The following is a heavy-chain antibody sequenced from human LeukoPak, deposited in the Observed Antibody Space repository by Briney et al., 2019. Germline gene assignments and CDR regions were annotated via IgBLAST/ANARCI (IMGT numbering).Heavy chain of an antibody. J-gene: IGHJ3*02. V-gene: IGHV1-69*13. D-gene: IGHD6-13*01. CDR2: IIPIFGTA. CDR1: GGTFSSYA. Sequence: ASVKVSCKASGGTFSSYAISWVRQAPGQGLEWMGGIIPIFGTANYAQKFQGRVTITADESTSTAYMELSSLRSEDTAAYYCARVGWQQLEDDAFDIWGQGTMVTVSS. CDR3: ARVGWQQLEDDAFDI.